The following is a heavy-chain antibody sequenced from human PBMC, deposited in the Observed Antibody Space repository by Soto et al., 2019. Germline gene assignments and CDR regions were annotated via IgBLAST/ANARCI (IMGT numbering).Heavy chain of an antibody. CDR3: ARNMDYYYGRGSGNGHGV. CDR1: GYTFTAYH. V-gene: IGHV1-2*02. Sequence: QVRLVQSGAEVKEPGDSVRVSCEASGYTFTAYHIHWVRQAPGQGREWMGWINPKFDYTGYAQDFQGRVSMTSDMSISTVYMELSRLTSDDTAIYYCARNMDYYYGRGSGNGHGVWGQGTTVTVFS. D-gene: IGHD3-10*02. J-gene: IGHJ6*02. CDR2: INPKFDYT.